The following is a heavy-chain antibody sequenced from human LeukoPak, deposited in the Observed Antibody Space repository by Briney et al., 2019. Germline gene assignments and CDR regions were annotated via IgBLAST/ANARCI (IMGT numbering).Heavy chain of an antibody. CDR1: GFTVSNNY. CDR2: ISGSGGST. J-gene: IGHJ1*01. Sequence: GGSLRLSCAASGFTVSNNYMYWVRQAPGKGLEWVSAISGSGGSTYYADSVKGRFMISRDNSKNTVYLQMNSLTIEDTAVYYCAREPSGNFGQLVSSAEYFQHWGQGTRVTVSS. V-gene: IGHV3-23*01. CDR3: AREPSGNFGQLVSSAEYFQH. D-gene: IGHD5/OR15-5a*01.